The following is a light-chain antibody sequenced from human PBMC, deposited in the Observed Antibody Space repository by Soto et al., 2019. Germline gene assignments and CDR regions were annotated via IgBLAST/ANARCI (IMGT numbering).Light chain of an antibody. Sequence: QSALTQPASVSGSPGQSITISCTGTSSDVGAYNYVSWYRQHPGKAPKLMIYEVSNRPSGISDRFSGSKSGNTASLTISGLQAEDEADYYCSSYTQFSTLVFGGGTQLTV. CDR3: SSYTQFSTLV. J-gene: IGLJ3*02. V-gene: IGLV2-14*01. CDR2: EVS. CDR1: SSDVGAYNY.